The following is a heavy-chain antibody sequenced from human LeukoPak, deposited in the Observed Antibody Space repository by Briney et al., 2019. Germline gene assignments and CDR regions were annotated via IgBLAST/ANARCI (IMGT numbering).Heavy chain of an antibody. Sequence: GRSLRLSCAASGFSFDNYAMHWVRQAPGKGLEWVSGIAWNSGNTGFADSVKGRSTISRDNAENSLYLQMNSLRAEDTALYYCAKDMNSYGSGSSYNPWGPFDSWGQGTLVTVSS. CDR1: GFSFDNYA. V-gene: IGHV3-9*01. CDR2: IAWNSGNT. D-gene: IGHD3-10*01. J-gene: IGHJ4*02. CDR3: AKDMNSYGSGSSYNPWGPFDS.